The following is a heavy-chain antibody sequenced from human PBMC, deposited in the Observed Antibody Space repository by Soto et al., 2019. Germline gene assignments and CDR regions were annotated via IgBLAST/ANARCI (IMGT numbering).Heavy chain of an antibody. J-gene: IGHJ6*03. CDR2: ISGGGDNT. V-gene: IGHV3-23*01. Sequence: PGGSLRLACEGFGLTFSSYAMSWVRQAPGKGLEWISGISGGGDNTYYADSVKGRFTISRENPKNMLYLQMNSLTVDDTSVYYCARIEWNYYRHYYMAFLGKGTTVAVSS. CDR1: GLTFSSYA. D-gene: IGHD3-10*01. CDR3: ARIEWNYYRHYYMAF.